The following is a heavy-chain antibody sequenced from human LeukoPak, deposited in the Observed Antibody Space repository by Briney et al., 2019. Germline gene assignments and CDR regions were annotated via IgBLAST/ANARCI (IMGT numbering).Heavy chain of an antibody. CDR3: AELGITMIGGV. D-gene: IGHD3-10*02. J-gene: IGHJ6*04. CDR2: ISSSSSYI. Sequence: GGSLRLSCAASGFTFSSYSMNWVRQAPGRGLEWVSCISSSSSYIYYADSVKGRFTISRDNAKNSLYLQMNSLRAEDTAVYYCAELGITMIGGVWGKGTTVTISS. V-gene: IGHV3-21*01. CDR1: GFTFSSYS.